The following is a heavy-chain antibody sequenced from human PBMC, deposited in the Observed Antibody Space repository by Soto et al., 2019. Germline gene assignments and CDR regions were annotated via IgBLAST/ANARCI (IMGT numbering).Heavy chain of an antibody. J-gene: IGHJ4*02. D-gene: IGHD2-15*01. CDR1: GGSFSGYY. Sequence: PSETLSLTCAVYGGSFSGYYWSWIRQPPGKGLEWIGEINHSGSTNYNPSLKSRVTISVDTSKNQFSLKLSSVTAADTAVYYCARGPRDIVVVVAATRTLDYWGQGTLVTVSS. CDR3: ARGPRDIVVVVAATRTLDY. V-gene: IGHV4-34*01. CDR2: INHSGST.